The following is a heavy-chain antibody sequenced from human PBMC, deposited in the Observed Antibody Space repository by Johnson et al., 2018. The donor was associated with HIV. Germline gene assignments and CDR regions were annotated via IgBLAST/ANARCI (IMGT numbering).Heavy chain of an antibody. Sequence: VQLVESGGGLVQPGGSLRLSCAASGFTVSSNYMSWVRQAPGKGLEWVSVIYSGGSTYYADSVKGRFTISRDNSKNTLYLQMNSLGAEDTGLYFCASEIASSWYSRAFDIWGQGTMVTVSS. D-gene: IGHD6-13*01. J-gene: IGHJ3*02. CDR2: IYSGGST. V-gene: IGHV3-66*01. CDR1: GFTVSSNY. CDR3: ASEIASSWYSRAFDI.